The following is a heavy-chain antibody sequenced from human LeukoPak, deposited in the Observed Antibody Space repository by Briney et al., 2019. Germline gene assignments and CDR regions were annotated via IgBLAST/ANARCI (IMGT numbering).Heavy chain of an antibody. CDR3: ARSDNSNYCFDY. CDR1: GFTFSSYS. D-gene: IGHD4-11*01. CDR2: ISSIGGNI. Sequence: PGGSLRLSCAASGFTFSSYSMKWVRQAPGKGLEWVSFISSIGGNIYYADSVKGRFTISRDNADNSLYLQMNSLRAEDTAVYYCARSDNSNYCFDYWGQGTLVTVSS. J-gene: IGHJ4*02. V-gene: IGHV3-48*01.